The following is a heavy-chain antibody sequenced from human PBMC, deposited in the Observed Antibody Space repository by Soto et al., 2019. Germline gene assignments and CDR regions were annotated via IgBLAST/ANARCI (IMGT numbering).Heavy chain of an antibody. CDR2: ISGSGGST. Sequence: EVQLLESGGGLVQPGGSLRLSCAASGFTFSSYAMSWVRQAPGKGLEWVSAISGSGGSTYYADSVKGRFTISRDNSKNTMYLQMNSLRAEDTAVYYCAITYSSSWYSVDYWGQGTLVTVSS. J-gene: IGHJ4*02. CDR3: AITYSSSWYSVDY. V-gene: IGHV3-23*01. D-gene: IGHD6-13*01. CDR1: GFTFSSYA.